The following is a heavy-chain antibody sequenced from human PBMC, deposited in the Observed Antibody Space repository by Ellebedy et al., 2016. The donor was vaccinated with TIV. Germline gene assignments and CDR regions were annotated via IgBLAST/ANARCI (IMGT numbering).Heavy chain of an antibody. CDR2: ISAYNGNT. D-gene: IGHD2-2*01. CDR1: GHTFTSYG. V-gene: IGHV1-18*01. J-gene: IGHJ6*03. Sequence: ASVKVSCXASGHTFTSYGISWVRQAPGQGLEWMGWISAYNGNTNYAQKLQGRVTMTTDTSTSTAYMELRSLRSDDTAVYYCARDTPRGGYCSSTSCPYYYYYMDVWGKGTTVTVSS. CDR3: ARDTPRGGYCSSTSCPYYYYYMDV.